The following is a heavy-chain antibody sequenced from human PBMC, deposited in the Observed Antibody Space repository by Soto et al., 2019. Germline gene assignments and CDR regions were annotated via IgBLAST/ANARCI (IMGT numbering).Heavy chain of an antibody. CDR2: IRAYNGNT. Sequence: QVQLVQSGAEVKKPGASVKVSCKASGYTFTSYGISWVRQAPGQGLEWMGWIRAYNGNTNYAQKLQGRVTMTTDTSTRTAYLAPRPLRSDDASVYYCARDLPTMHVWGQGTTVTVSS. CDR1: GYTFTSYG. J-gene: IGHJ6*02. CDR3: ARDLPTMHV. V-gene: IGHV1-18*01.